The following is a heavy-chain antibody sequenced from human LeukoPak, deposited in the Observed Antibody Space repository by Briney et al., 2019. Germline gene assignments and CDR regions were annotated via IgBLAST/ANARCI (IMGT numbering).Heavy chain of an antibody. D-gene: IGHD2-8*01. CDR3: ARGRDGLYYYYYYMDV. CDR1: GGTFSSYA. J-gene: IGHJ6*03. CDR2: IIPIFGTA. V-gene: IGHV1-69*13. Sequence: SVKVSCKASGGTFSSYAISWVRQAPGQGLEWMGGIIPIFGTANYAQKFQGRVTITADESTSTAYMELSSLRSEDTAVYYCARGRDGLYYYYYYMDVWGKGTTVTISS.